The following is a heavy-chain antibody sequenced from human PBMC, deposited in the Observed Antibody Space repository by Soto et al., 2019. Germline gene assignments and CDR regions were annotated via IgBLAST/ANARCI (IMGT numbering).Heavy chain of an antibody. CDR1: GFTFSGYG. CDR3: AKSIAAASLGMDV. D-gene: IGHD6-13*01. J-gene: IGHJ6*02. V-gene: IGHV3-30*18. CDR2: ISYDGSNK. Sequence: PGGSLRLSCAASGFTFSGYGMHWVRPSPGKGLEWVAVISYDGSNKYYADSVKGRFTISRDNSKNTLYLQMNSLRAEDTAVYYCAKSIAAASLGMDVWGQGTTVTVSS.